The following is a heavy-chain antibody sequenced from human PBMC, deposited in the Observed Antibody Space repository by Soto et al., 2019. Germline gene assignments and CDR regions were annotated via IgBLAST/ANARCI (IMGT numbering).Heavy chain of an antibody. D-gene: IGHD5-12*01. V-gene: IGHV4-39*01. CDR2: IYYTGRT. J-gene: IGHJ3*02. Sequence: QLQVQESGPGLVKPSETLSLTCTVSGGSISSSAYFWGWIRQPPGKGLEWIGNIYYTGRTSYNPSIKRRLTISIDTSKNRFSLKLSSVTAADTSVYFCARIYSGYDDAGAFDIWGQGTMVTVSS. CDR1: GGSISSSAYF. CDR3: ARIYSGYDDAGAFDI.